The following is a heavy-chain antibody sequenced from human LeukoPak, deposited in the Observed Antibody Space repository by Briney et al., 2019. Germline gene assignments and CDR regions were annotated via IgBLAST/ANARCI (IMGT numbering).Heavy chain of an antibody. V-gene: IGHV1-24*01. J-gene: IGHJ4*02. CDR3: ATVNHIRLHDYDYVWGSYRYPYYFDY. CDR2: FDPEDGET. D-gene: IGHD3-16*02. Sequence: GASVKVSCKVSGYTLTELSMHWVRQAPGKGLEWMGGFDPEDGETIYAQKFQGRVTMTEDTSTDTAYMEQSSLRSEDTAVYYCATVNHIRLHDYDYVWGSYRYPYYFDYWGQGTLVTVSS. CDR1: GYTLTELS.